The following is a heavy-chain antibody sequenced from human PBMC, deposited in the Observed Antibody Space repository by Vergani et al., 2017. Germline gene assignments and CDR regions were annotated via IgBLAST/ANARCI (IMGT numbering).Heavy chain of an antibody. D-gene: IGHD3-10*01. CDR2: ISGGGDNT. CDR1: GFTFYTYA. Sequence: EVQLLESGGGLVQPGGSLRLSCAASGFTFYTYAMSWVRQAPGKGLEWVSTISGGGDNTYYADSVKGRFSISRDNSKNTLYLQMNSLRAEDTAVYYCARGHYYGSGSYDYWGQGTLVTVSS. J-gene: IGHJ4*02. CDR3: ARGHYYGSGSYDY. V-gene: IGHV3-23*01.